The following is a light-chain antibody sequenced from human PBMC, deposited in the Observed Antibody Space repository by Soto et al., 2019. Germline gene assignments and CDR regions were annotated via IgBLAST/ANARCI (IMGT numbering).Light chain of an antibody. J-gene: IGLJ1*01. CDR1: GRDVGLYDY. V-gene: IGLV2-14*03. CDR2: EVN. Sequence: QSALAQPASVSGSLGQSITISCTGTGRDVGLYDYVSWYQQQPGKASKLIIYEVNKRPSGVFNRFSGSKSGNTASLTISGLQADDEADYYCGSYTSGSPPYVFGTGTKVTVL. CDR3: GSYTSGSPPYV.